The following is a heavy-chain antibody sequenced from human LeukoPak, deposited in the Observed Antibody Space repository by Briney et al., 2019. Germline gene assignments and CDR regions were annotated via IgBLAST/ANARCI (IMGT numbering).Heavy chain of an antibody. V-gene: IGHV4-34*01. J-gene: IGHJ4*02. CDR1: GRSFSGYY. D-gene: IGHD1-1*01. Sequence: SETLSLTCAVYGRSFSGYYWSWIRHPPGKGLEWIGEIHHSGNTNYNPSLKSRLTIAVDTSKNQFSLRLRSVIAADTAIYYCARRRDFNDVLDYWGQGTQVTVSS. CDR3: ARRRDFNDVLDY. CDR2: IHHSGNT.